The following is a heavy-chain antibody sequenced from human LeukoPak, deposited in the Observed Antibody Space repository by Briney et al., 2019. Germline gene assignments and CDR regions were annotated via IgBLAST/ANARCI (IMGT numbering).Heavy chain of an antibody. Sequence: GGTLRLSCAASGFSFSGYGMSWVRQAPGKGLEWVSYISSSGSTIYYADSVKGRFTISRDNAKNSLYLQMNSLRAEDTAVYYCARGEYHMDVWGKGTTVTISS. V-gene: IGHV3-48*04. CDR1: GFSFSGYG. CDR3: ARGEYHMDV. CDR2: ISSSGSTI. J-gene: IGHJ6*03.